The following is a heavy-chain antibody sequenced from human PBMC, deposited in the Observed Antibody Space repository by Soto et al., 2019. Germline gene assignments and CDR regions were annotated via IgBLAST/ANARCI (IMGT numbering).Heavy chain of an antibody. D-gene: IGHD2-21*02. Sequence: GESLKISCNGSGYSFTIYCIGWVLQMPGKGLEWMGIIYPGDSDTRYSPSFQGQVTISADKSISTAYLQWSSLKASDTAMYYCARRALGGDCCNFDYWGQGTLVTVSS. J-gene: IGHJ4*02. CDR3: ARRALGGDCCNFDY. CDR1: GYSFTIYC. CDR2: IYPGDSDT. V-gene: IGHV5-51*01.